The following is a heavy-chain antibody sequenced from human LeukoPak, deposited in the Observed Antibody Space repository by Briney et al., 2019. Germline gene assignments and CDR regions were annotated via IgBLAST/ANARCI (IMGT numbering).Heavy chain of an antibody. CDR1: RYTLTDYD. Sequence: ASVNVSCKPSRYTLTDYDIHWGRQAPGQGREWRGWITASSGGTIYAQKFQGRVNMTRDMYISTAYMELSRLRSDDTAVYYCEKVASTTRRHDAFDIWGQGTLVTVSS. J-gene: IGHJ3*02. V-gene: IGHV1-2*02. CDR2: ITASSGGT. D-gene: IGHD1-1*01. CDR3: EKVASTTRRHDAFDI.